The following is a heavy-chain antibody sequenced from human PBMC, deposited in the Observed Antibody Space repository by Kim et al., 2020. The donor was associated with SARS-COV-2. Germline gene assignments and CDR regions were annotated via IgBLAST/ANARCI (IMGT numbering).Heavy chain of an antibody. D-gene: IGHD3-10*01. CDR3: AKDDRGIWFGELFFDY. Sequence: GGSLRPSCAASGFTFSSYAMSWVRQAPGKGLEWVSAISGSGGSTYYADSVKGRFTISRDNSKNTLYLQMNSLRAEDTAVYYCAKDDRGIWFGELFFDYWGQGTLVTVSS. V-gene: IGHV3-23*01. CDR1: GFTFSSYA. CDR2: ISGSGGST. J-gene: IGHJ4*02.